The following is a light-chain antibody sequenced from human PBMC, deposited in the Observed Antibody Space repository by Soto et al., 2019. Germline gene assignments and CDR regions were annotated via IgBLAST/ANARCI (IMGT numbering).Light chain of an antibody. V-gene: IGKV3-11*01. J-gene: IGKJ4*01. Sequence: EIVLTQSPATLSLSPGERATLSCRASQSVDTSLAWYQQKPGQAPRLLIYDASNRATGIPARFSGSGSGTDFTLTISSLEPEDFEVYYCQQRTNWPPATFGGGTKVEIK. CDR1: QSVDTS. CDR3: QQRTNWPPAT. CDR2: DAS.